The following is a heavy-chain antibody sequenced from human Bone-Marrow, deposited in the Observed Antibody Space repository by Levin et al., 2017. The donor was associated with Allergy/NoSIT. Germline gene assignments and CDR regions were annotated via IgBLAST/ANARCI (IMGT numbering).Heavy chain of an antibody. J-gene: IGHJ4*02. D-gene: IGHD2-15*01. Sequence: SCAASGFSFRSHEMNWIRQAPGKAPEWVSFISGSGSLIYYADSVKGRFTISRDNAKNSLHLQMSSLRADDTAVYYCARAVVAAVSDFWGQGTLVTVSS. CDR2: ISGSGSLI. CDR3: ARAVVAAVSDF. V-gene: IGHV3-48*03. CDR1: GFSFRSHE.